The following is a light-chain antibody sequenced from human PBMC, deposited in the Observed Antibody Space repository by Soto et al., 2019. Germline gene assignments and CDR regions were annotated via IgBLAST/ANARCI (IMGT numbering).Light chain of an antibody. CDR3: SSYTDRSLYV. J-gene: IGLJ1*01. Sequence: QSVLTQPASVSGSPGQSITISCTGTSSDVGGFNCVSWYQQHPGKAPKLMIFEVTNRPSGVSNRFSGSKSGNTASLTISELQAEDEADYYCSSYTDRSLYVFGTGTKVTVL. CDR1: SSDVGGFNC. V-gene: IGLV2-14*01. CDR2: EVT.